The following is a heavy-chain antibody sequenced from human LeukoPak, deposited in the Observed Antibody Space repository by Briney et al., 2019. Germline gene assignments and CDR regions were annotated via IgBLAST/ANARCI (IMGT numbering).Heavy chain of an antibody. V-gene: IGHV3-7*04. J-gene: IGHJ4*02. D-gene: IGHD1-1*01. CDR2: IHPEGNEE. CDR3: ARGDDFSGDH. CDR1: GFTFSNFW. Sequence: GGSLRLSCAVSGFTFSNFWMSWVRQAPGRGLEWVANIHPEGNEEYHVESVKGRFTISRDNTKNLLFLQMNGLRVEDTAVYYCARGDDFSGDHWGQGTLVTVSS.